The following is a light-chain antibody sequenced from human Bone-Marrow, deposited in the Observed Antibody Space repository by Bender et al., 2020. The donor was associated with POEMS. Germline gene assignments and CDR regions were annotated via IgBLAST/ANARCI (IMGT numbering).Light chain of an antibody. V-gene: IGLV2-14*02. J-gene: IGLJ3*02. CDR2: DAT. CDR3: SSYSTSSTLL. Sequence: QSALTQPASVSGSPGQSITISCTGTSSDIGTYNLLSWYQQHPGKAPKLLIYDATKRPSGVSGRFSGSKSGSTASLTISGLQPADEAHYYCSSYSTSSTLLFGGGTKVTVL. CDR1: SSDIGTYNL.